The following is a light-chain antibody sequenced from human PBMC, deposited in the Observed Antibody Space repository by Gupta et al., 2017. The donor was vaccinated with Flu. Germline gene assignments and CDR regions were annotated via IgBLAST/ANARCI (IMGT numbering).Light chain of an antibody. CDR2: GNS. Sequence: QSVLTQPPSVSGAPGQRVTISCTGRSSNIGAGYAVHWYQQLPGTAPKLLIYGNSNRPSGVPDRFSGSKSGTSASLAITGLQAEDEADYYCQSYDSSLSGSYVFGTGTKVTVL. V-gene: IGLV1-40*01. J-gene: IGLJ1*01. CDR3: QSYDSSLSGSYV. CDR1: SSNIGAGYA.